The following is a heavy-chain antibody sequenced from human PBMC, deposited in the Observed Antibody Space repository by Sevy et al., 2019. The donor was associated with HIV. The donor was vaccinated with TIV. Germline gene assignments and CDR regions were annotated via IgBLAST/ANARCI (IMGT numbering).Heavy chain of an antibody. Sequence: GGSLRLSCAASEFTFSSYSMNWVRQAPGKGLEWVSSISSSSSYIYYADSVKGRFTISRDNAKNSLYLQMNSLRAEDTAVYYCARDPRFLEWLYYYYGMDVWGQGTTVTVSS. V-gene: IGHV3-21*01. J-gene: IGHJ6*02. CDR3: ARDPRFLEWLYYYYGMDV. CDR1: EFTFSSYS. D-gene: IGHD3-3*01. CDR2: ISSSSSYI.